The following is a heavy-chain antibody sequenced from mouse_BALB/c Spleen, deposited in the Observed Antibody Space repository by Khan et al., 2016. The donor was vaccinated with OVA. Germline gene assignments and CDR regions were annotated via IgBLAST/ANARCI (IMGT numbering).Heavy chain of an antibody. CDR1: GYTFTSYW. J-gene: IGHJ2*01. D-gene: IGHD1-1*01. V-gene: IGHV1S81*02. CDR2: TNPTNGRT. Sequence: VQLQQSGAELVKAGASVKMSCKASGYTFTSYWMHWVKQRLGQGLEWFAETNPTNGRTYYNEKFKSKATLTVDKSSSPAYMLLSGPTFEDSAVYDCARIKKIVATYFDYGGQGTTLTVSS. CDR3: ARIKKIVATYFDY.